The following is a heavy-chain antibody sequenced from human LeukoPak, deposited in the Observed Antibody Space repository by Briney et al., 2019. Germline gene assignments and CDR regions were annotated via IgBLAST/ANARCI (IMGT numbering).Heavy chain of an antibody. CDR3: ARAIIELPYAFDI. CDR1: GFTFSDYY. V-gene: IGHV3-11*01. D-gene: IGHD1-7*01. Sequence: GGSLRLSCAASGFTFSDYYMSWIRQAPGKGLEWVSYISSSGSTIYYADSVKGRFTTSRDNAKNSLYLQMNSLRAEDTAVYYCARAIIELPYAFDIWGQGTMVTVSS. CDR2: ISSSGSTI. J-gene: IGHJ3*02.